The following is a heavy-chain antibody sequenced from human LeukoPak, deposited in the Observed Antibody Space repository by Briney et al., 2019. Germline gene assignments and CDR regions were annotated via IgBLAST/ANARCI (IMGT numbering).Heavy chain of an antibody. V-gene: IGHV4-39*01. Sequence: SETLSLTCTVSGGSISSSSYYWGWVRQPPGKGMEWIGSIYYSGSTYYNPSLKIRVTISVDTSKNQFSLKLSSVTAADTAVYYCARLTGIAVAQKWGQGTLVTVSS. D-gene: IGHD6-19*01. CDR3: ARLTGIAVAQK. CDR1: GGSISSSSYY. CDR2: IYYSGST. J-gene: IGHJ4*02.